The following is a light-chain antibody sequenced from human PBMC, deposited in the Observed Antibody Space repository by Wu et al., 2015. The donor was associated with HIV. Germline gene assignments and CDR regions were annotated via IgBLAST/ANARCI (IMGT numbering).Light chain of an antibody. J-gene: IGKJ3*01. V-gene: IGKV3-11*01. CDR2: NAS. CDR1: QSVGSY. Sequence: EIVLTQSPATLSLSPGERATLSCRASQSVGSYLAWYQKKPGQAPRLLIYNASDRATGIPARFSGGGSGTDFTLTISSLEPEDFAVYYCQQRGNWPLFTFGPGTKVDIK. CDR3: QQRGNWPLFT.